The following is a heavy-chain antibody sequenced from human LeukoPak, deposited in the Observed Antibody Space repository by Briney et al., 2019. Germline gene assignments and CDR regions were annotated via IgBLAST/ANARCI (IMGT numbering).Heavy chain of an antibody. J-gene: IGHJ6*02. CDR3: ARGYEYYYYYGMDV. CDR1: GFTFSDYY. D-gene: IGHD1-1*01. V-gene: IGHV3-11*01. CDR2: ISSSGSTI. Sequence: GGSLRLSCAASGFTFSDYYMSWIRQAPGKGLEWVSYISSSGSTIYYADSVKGRFTISRDNAKNSLYLQMNSLRAEDAAVYYCARGYEYYYYYGMDVWGQGTTVTVSS.